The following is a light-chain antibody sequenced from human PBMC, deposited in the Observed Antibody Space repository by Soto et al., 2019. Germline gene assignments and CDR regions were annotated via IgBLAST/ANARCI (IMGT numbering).Light chain of an antibody. CDR1: QSVSSSY. CDR3: RQYGSSYLIT. J-gene: IGKJ5*01. Sequence: EIVLTQSPGTVSLSPGERATLSCRASQSVSSSYVAWYQQKPGQAPRLLIYGASSRATGIPDRFSGSGSGTNFILTISRLEPEDSAVYYCRQYGSSYLITFGQGTRLEIK. CDR2: GAS. V-gene: IGKV3-20*01.